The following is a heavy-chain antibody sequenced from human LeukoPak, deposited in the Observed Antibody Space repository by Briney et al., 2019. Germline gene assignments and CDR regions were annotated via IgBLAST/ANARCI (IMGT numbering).Heavy chain of an antibody. CDR1: GFTFSSYG. D-gene: IGHD3-10*01. V-gene: IGHV3-30*02. J-gene: IGHJ4*02. Sequence: GGSLRLSCAASGFTFSSYGMHWVRQAPGKGLEWVAFIRYDGSNKYYADSVKGRFPISRDNSKNTLFLQMNSLRAEDTAVYYCAKDTGQYYYGSGSFHWGQGTLVTVSS. CDR2: IRYDGSNK. CDR3: AKDTGQYYYGSGSFH.